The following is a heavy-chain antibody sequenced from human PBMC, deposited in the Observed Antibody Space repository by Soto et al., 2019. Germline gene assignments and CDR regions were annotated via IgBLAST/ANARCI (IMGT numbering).Heavy chain of an antibody. Sequence: SETLSLTCTVSGGSISSGGYYWSWIRQHPGKGLEWIGYIYYTGSTYYNPSLKSRVTISVDTSKNQLSLKLTSVTAADTAVYYCARDEEVNYADYGGSDHYYGMDVWGQGTTVTVSS. V-gene: IGHV4-31*03. CDR2: IYYTGST. J-gene: IGHJ6*02. D-gene: IGHD4-17*01. CDR1: GGSISSGGYY. CDR3: ARDEEVNYADYGGSDHYYGMDV.